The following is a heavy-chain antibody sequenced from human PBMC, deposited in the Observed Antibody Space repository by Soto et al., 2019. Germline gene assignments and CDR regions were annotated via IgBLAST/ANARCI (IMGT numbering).Heavy chain of an antibody. J-gene: IGHJ5*02. CDR1: GYTFTSYA. V-gene: IGHV1-3*01. Sequence: ASVKVSCKASGYTFTSYAMHWVRQAPGQRLEWMGWINAGNGNTKYSQKFQGRVTITRDTSASTAYMELSSLRSEDTAVYYCARGGGWYVWFNPWGQGTLVTVSS. CDR2: INAGNGNT. D-gene: IGHD6-19*01. CDR3: ARGGGWYVWFNP.